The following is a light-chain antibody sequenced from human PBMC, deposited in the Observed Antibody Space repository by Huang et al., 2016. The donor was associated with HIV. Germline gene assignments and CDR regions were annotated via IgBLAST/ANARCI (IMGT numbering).Light chain of an antibody. CDR2: EAS. CDR1: QSVSSY. V-gene: IGKV3-11*01. J-gene: IGKJ4*01. Sequence: EIVLTQSPATLSLSPGERATLSCRASQSVSSYLAWYQQKPGQAPRLLIYEASNRATGIPARFSGSGSGTDFTLSISSLEPEDFAVYYCQQRSNWAFGGGTKVEI. CDR3: QQRSNWA.